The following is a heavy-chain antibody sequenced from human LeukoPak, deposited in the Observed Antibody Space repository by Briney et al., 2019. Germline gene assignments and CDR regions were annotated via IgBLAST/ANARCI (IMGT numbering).Heavy chain of an antibody. CDR1: GGSISSYY. J-gene: IGHJ3*02. Sequence: SETLSLTCTVSGGSISSYYWSWIRQPPGKGLEWIGYIYYSGSTNYNPCLKSRVTISVDTSKNQFSLKLSSVTAADTAVYYCARGKQLVDGAFDIWGQGTMVTVSS. CDR3: ARGKQLVDGAFDI. CDR2: IYYSGST. D-gene: IGHD6-6*01. V-gene: IGHV4-59*01.